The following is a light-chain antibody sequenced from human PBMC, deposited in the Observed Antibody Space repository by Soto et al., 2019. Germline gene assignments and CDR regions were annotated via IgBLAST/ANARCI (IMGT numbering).Light chain of an antibody. J-gene: IGKJ4*01. CDR2: DAS. CDR3: QQFNGFPLT. CDR1: QDICSA. V-gene: IGKV1-13*02. Sequence: IQLTQSPSSLSASVGDRVTITCRAGQDICSALAWYQQRPGKAPKLLLYDASNLEAGVPSRFTGSGSGTDFTLTITSLRPEDFATYCCQQFNGFPLTFGGGTKVQIK.